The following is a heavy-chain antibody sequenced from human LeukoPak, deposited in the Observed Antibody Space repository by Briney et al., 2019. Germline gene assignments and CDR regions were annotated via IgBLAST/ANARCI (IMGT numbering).Heavy chain of an antibody. Sequence: PGGSLRLSCAASGFTFRSYAMSWVRQAPGKGLEWVSAISGSGGSTYYADSVKGRFTISRDNSKNTLYLQMNSLRAEDTAVYYCAKDSAVAGTGFDYWGQGTLVTVSS. V-gene: IGHV3-23*01. CDR3: AKDSAVAGTGFDY. D-gene: IGHD6-19*01. CDR2: ISGSGGST. CDR1: GFTFRSYA. J-gene: IGHJ4*02.